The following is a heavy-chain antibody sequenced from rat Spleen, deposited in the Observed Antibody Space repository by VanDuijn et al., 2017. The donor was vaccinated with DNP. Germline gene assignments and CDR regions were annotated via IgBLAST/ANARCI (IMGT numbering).Heavy chain of an antibody. Sequence: EVQLVESGGGLVQPGRSLKLSCAASGFTFSNYGMAWVRQAPKKGLEWVASISASGGSTSYRDSVKGRFTISRDNAKSILYLQMDSLRSEDTATYYCARLLAGRSYYFDYWGQGVMVTVSS. V-gene: IGHV5S13*01. CDR3: ARLLAGRSYYFDY. D-gene: IGHD2-7*01. CDR2: ISASGGST. CDR1: GFTFSNYG. J-gene: IGHJ2*01.